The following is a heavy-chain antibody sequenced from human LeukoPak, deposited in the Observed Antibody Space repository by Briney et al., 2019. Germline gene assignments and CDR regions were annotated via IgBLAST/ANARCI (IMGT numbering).Heavy chain of an antibody. CDR2: INHSGST. V-gene: IGHV4-34*01. Sequence: PSETLSLTCAVYGGSFSGYYWSWIRQPPGKGLEWIGEINHSGSTNYNPSLKSRVTISVDTSKNQFSLKLSSVTAADTAVYYCASTRYKNYVWGSYRYTRDAFDIWGQGTMVTVSS. CDR1: GGSFSGYY. CDR3: ASTRYKNYVWGSYRYTRDAFDI. J-gene: IGHJ3*02. D-gene: IGHD3-16*02.